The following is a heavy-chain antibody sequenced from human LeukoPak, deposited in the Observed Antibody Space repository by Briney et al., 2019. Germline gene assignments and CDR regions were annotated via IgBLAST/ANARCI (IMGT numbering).Heavy chain of an antibody. D-gene: IGHD1-26*01. Sequence: ASVKVSCKASGYTFTSYAMNWVRQAPGQGLEWMGWINTNTGNPTYAQGFTGRFVFSLDTSVSTAYLQISSLKAEDTAVYYCARDQLPELSVWFDPWGQGTLVTVSS. CDR1: GYTFTSYA. CDR2: INTNTGNP. CDR3: ARDQLPELSVWFDP. V-gene: IGHV7-4-1*02. J-gene: IGHJ5*02.